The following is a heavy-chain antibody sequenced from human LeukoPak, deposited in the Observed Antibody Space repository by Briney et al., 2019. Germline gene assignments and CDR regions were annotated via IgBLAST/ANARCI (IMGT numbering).Heavy chain of an antibody. V-gene: IGHV4-28*06. CDR1: GYSISSSNW. CDR3: ARIPQSSRPCWFDP. D-gene: IGHD2-2*01. Sequence: SETLSLTCAVSGYSISSSNWWGWIRQPPGKGLEWIGYIYYSGSTNYNPSLKSRVTMSVDTSKNQFSLKLSSVTALDTAVYYCARIPQSSRPCWFDPWGQGTLVTVSS. J-gene: IGHJ5*02. CDR2: IYYSGST.